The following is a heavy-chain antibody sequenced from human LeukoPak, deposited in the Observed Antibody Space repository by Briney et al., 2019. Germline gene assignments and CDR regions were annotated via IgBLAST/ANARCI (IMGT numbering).Heavy chain of an antibody. V-gene: IGHV3-30-3*01. CDR1: GFTFSSYA. J-gene: IGHJ6*03. CDR3: ARDSIYQYQLLYYYYYMDV. CDR2: ISYDGSNK. Sequence: GGSLRLSCAASGFTFSSYAMHWVRQAPGKGLEWVAVISYDGSNKYYADSVKGRFTISRDNSKNTLYLQMNSLRAEDTAVYYCARDSIYQYQLLYYYYYMDVWGKGTTVTVSS. D-gene: IGHD2-2*01.